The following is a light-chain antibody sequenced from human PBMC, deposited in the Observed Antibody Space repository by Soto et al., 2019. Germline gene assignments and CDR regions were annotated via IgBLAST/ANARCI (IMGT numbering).Light chain of an antibody. CDR3: HQYDNSPLT. Sequence: EIVLTQSPGTLSLSPGERATLSCRASQSVRSSYLAWYQQKPGQAPRLLIYGASSRATGIPDRFSGSGSGTDFTLTISRLEPEDFAVYYCHQYDNSPLTFGGGTKVEIK. J-gene: IGKJ4*01. CDR1: QSVRSSY. V-gene: IGKV3-20*01. CDR2: GAS.